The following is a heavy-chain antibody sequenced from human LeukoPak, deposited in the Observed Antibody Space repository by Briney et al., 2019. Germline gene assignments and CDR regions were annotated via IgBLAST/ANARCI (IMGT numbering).Heavy chain of an antibody. CDR1: GGSISSGDYD. D-gene: IGHD5-24*01. Sequence: PSETLSLTCTVSGGSISSGDYDWGRIRQQPGKGLERNVHIDDRRSTYYNPTRQSRFTITPNTTKNQFSLKLTSVTAADTAVYYCAGGGDAYKTGSCGQGTLVTVSS. J-gene: IGHJ5*02. V-gene: IGHV4-31*03. CDR3: AGGGDAYKTGS. CDR2: IDDRRST.